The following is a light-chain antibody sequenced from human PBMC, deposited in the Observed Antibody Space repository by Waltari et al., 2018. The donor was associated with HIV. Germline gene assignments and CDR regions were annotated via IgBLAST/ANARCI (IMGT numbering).Light chain of an antibody. J-gene: IGKJ1*01. CDR3: MHGQQTPV. CDR1: QNLLHTNGHNY. Sequence: IAMIQSPDSLAVSPGESASISCRSSQNLLHTNGHNYLDWYLQRPGQAPELLIYLGSQRASGVPDRIAGSGSGTSFILKINRVEAEDVGVYYCMHGQQTPVFGQGTKVEIK. V-gene: IGKV2-28*01. CDR2: LGS.